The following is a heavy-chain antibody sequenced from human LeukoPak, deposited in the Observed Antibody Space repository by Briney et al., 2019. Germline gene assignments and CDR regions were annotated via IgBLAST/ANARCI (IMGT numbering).Heavy chain of an antibody. Sequence: SGGSLRLSCAASGFTFSSYAMHWVRQAPGKGLEWVAVISYDGSNKYYADSVKGRFTISRDNSKNTLYLQMNSLRAEDTAVYYCARDSEWLVVDYWGQGTLVTVSS. D-gene: IGHD6-19*01. CDR3: ARDSEWLVVDY. CDR1: GFTFSSYA. J-gene: IGHJ4*02. V-gene: IGHV3-30-3*01. CDR2: ISYDGSNK.